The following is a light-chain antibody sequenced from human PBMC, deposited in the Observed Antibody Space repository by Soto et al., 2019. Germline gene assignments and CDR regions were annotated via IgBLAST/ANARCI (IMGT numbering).Light chain of an antibody. Sequence: QSVLTQPPSASGTPGQRVTISCSGSSSNIASNFVYWYQQFPGTAPRLLIYRNNQRPSGVPDRFSSSKSGTSASLAISALRSEDEADYYCTVWDDSLRSRLYGGRTKVTVL. CDR2: RNN. V-gene: IGLV1-47*01. CDR3: TVWDDSLRSRL. J-gene: IGLJ2*01. CDR1: SSNIASNF.